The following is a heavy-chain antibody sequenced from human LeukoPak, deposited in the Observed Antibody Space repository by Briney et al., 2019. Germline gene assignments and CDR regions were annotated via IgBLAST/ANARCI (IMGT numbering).Heavy chain of an antibody. CDR2: INHSGST. D-gene: IGHD4-17*01. CDR1: GGSFSGYY. CDR3: ARDSDDSGDFALDF. Sequence: SETLSLTCAVYGGSFSGYYWSWIRQPPGKGLEWIGEINHSGSTNYNPSLKSRVTISVDTSKNQFSLKLSSVTAEDTAVYYCARDSDDSGDFALDFWGPGTLVTVSS. J-gene: IGHJ4*02. V-gene: IGHV4-34*01.